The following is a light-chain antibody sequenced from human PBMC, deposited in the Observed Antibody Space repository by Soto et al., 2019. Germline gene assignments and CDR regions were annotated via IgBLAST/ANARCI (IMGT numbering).Light chain of an antibody. CDR3: QQAYGAPPT. CDR2: AAS. V-gene: IGKV1-39*01. J-gene: IGKJ1*01. CDR1: QSITTF. Sequence: DIQVTQSPSSLSASVGDRVTITCRASQSITTFLNWYQQKPVNAPKLLIYAASSLQTGVPSRFSGSGSGTDFTLTISSLQREDFATYYCQQAYGAPPTFGQGTKVEIK.